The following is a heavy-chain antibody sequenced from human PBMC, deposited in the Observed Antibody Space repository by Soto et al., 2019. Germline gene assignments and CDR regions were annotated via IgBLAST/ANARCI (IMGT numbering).Heavy chain of an antibody. CDR1: GVSVSSGSYY. V-gene: IGHV4-61*01. CDR3: ARVEPFGAYVGYYYGMDV. CDR2: GSYSGST. D-gene: IGHD5-12*01. Sequence: SETLSLTCTVSGVSVSSGSYYWSWIRQPPRKGLEWIGYGSYSGSTNYHPSLKSRVTISLDTSKNQFSLKLSSVTAADTAVYYCARVEPFGAYVGYYYGMDVWGQGTTVTVSS. J-gene: IGHJ6*02.